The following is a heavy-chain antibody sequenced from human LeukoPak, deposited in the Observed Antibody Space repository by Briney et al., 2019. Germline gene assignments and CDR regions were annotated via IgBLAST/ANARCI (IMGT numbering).Heavy chain of an antibody. CDR2: ITSGGGST. CDR1: GFTFSSYG. CDR3: AKGGATA. V-gene: IGHV3-23*01. Sequence: PGGSLRLSCAASGFTFSSYGMSWVRQAPGKGLEWVSAITSGGGSTFYADSVKGRFSISRDNSKNTVYLEMTGLRADDTAVYYCAKGGATAWGQGVLVTVSS. D-gene: IGHD1-1*01. J-gene: IGHJ4*02.